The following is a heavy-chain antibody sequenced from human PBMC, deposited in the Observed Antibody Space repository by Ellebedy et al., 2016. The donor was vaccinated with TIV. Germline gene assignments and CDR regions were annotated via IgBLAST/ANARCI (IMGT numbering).Heavy chain of an antibody. J-gene: IGHJ6*02. Sequence: GESLKISXAASGFTFSSYSMNWVRQAPGKGLEWLSYISSSSSTIYYADSVKGRFTISRDNAKNSLYLQMNSLRDEDTAVYYCARDDLGWYYYDSSSGVVWGQGTTVTVSS. CDR3: ARDDLGWYYYDSSSGVV. CDR1: GFTFSSYS. CDR2: ISSSSSTI. V-gene: IGHV3-48*02. D-gene: IGHD3-22*01.